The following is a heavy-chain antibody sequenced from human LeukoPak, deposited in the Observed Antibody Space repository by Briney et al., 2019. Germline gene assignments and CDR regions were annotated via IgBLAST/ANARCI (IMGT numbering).Heavy chain of an antibody. V-gene: IGHV3-30*04. CDR2: ISYDGGSQ. CDR3: AKGPVQVYGDYGGRDYFDY. D-gene: IGHD4-17*01. Sequence: GGSLRLSCAASGFTFSSYAMHWVRQAPGKGLEWVAIISYDGGSQYYADSVKGRFTISRDNSKNTLYLQMNTLRPEDTAVFYCAKGPVQVYGDYGGRDYFDYWGQGTLVTVSS. CDR1: GFTFSSYA. J-gene: IGHJ4*02.